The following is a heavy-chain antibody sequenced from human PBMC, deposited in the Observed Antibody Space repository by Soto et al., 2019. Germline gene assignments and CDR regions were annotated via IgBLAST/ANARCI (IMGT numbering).Heavy chain of an antibody. Sequence: GGSLRLSCAASGFTFSSYAMHWVRQAPGKGLEWVAVISYDGSNKYYADSVKGRFTISRDNSKNTLYLQMNSLRAEDTAVYYCARDLWGRITMVRGVAGTDIWGQGTMVTVSS. J-gene: IGHJ3*02. CDR2: ISYDGSNK. D-gene: IGHD3-10*01. V-gene: IGHV3-30-3*01. CDR1: GFTFSSYA. CDR3: ARDLWGRITMVRGVAGTDI.